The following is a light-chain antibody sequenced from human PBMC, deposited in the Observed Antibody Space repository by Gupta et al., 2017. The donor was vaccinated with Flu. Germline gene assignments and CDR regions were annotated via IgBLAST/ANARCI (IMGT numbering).Light chain of an antibody. V-gene: IGLV2-11*03. Sequence: YKYVNWYQQHPGEAPGVVVYNVSKRPSGVPCRFCGSSSGNTAPLTIGGFQEEDEADYYCGSEAVIGSHVVFGGGTKLTVL. CDR3: GSEAVIGSHVV. CDR2: NVS. J-gene: IGLJ2*01. CDR1: YKY.